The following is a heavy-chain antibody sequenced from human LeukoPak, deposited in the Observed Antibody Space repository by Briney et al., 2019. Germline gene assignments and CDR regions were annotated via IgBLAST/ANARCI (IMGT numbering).Heavy chain of an antibody. Sequence: GGSLRLSCAASGVTFSNYAMSWVRQAPGKGLEWVSVISNSGGSTYYADSVKGRFTISRDNAKNSLYLQMNSLRAEDTAVYYCARDLRAVDSGWDYWGQGTLVTVSS. V-gene: IGHV3-23*01. J-gene: IGHJ4*02. CDR3: ARDLRAVDSGWDY. D-gene: IGHD6-19*01. CDR1: GVTFSNYA. CDR2: ISNSGGST.